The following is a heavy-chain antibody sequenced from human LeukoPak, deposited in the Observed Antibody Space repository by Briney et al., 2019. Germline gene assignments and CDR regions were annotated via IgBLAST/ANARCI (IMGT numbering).Heavy chain of an antibody. CDR3: ARDNYYDSTGYTDY. CDR1: GGSISSSNW. J-gene: IGHJ4*02. Sequence: PSETLSLTCAVSGGSISSSNWWSWVRQSPGQGLEWIGEIYHSGSTNYNPSLKSRVTISVDKSKNQFSLKLSSVTAADTAVYYCARDNYYDSTGYTDYWGQGTLVTVSS. CDR2: IYHSGST. V-gene: IGHV4-4*02. D-gene: IGHD3-22*01.